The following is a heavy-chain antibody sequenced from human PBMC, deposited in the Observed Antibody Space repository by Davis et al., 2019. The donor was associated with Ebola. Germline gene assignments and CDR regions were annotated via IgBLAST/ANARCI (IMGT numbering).Heavy chain of an antibody. J-gene: IGHJ4*02. D-gene: IGHD2-15*01. V-gene: IGHV1-69*02. CDR1: GGTFSSYT. CDR3: AHLGPQRYCSGGGCHGYLDY. CDR2: IIPILGIA. Sequence: AASVKVSCKASGGTFSSYTISWVRQAPGQGLEWMGRIIPILGIANYAQKFQGRVTITADKSTSTAYMELSSLRSEDTAVYYCAHLGPQRYCSGGGCHGYLDYWGQGTLVIVSS.